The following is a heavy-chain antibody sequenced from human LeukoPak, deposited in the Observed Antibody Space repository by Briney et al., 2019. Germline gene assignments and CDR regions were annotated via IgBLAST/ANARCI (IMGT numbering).Heavy chain of an antibody. CDR2: IYYSGST. J-gene: IGHJ3*02. CDR3: ASRYYYDSSGSIPGAFDI. CDR1: GGSISSYY. Sequence: SSETLSLTCTVSGGSISSYYWSWIRQPPGKGLEWIGYIYYSGSTNYNPSLKSRVTISVDTSKNQFSLKLSSVTAADTAAYYCASRYYYDSSGSIPGAFDIWGQGTMVTVSS. D-gene: IGHD3-22*01. V-gene: IGHV4-59*01.